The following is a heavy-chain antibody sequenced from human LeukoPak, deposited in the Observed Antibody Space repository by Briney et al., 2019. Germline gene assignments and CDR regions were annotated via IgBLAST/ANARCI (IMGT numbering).Heavy chain of an antibody. CDR1: GFTFSSYW. CDR2: IKQDGSEE. Sequence: GGSLRLSCTASGFTFSSYWMSWVRQAPGKGLEWVADIKQDGSEEYYVDSVKGRFSISRDNAKNSMYLQMNSLRAEDTAVYYCARVPSSSWTFDYWGQGTLVTVSS. V-gene: IGHV3-7*01. D-gene: IGHD6-13*01. J-gene: IGHJ4*02. CDR3: ARVPSSSWTFDY.